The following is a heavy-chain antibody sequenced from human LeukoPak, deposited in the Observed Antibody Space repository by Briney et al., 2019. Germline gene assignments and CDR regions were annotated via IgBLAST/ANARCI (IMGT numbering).Heavy chain of an antibody. D-gene: IGHD2-2*01. CDR1: GFTFSDYW. J-gene: IGHJ6*03. V-gene: IGHV3-74*01. Sequence: GGSLRLSCAASGFTFSDYWMHWVRQAPGKGLVWVSRINSDGSTTNYADSVKGRFTISRDNGKNTLYLQMHSLRAEDTAVYFCARAPEYSTTSGSYFYYYIDVWGKGTTVTVSS. CDR3: ARAPEYSTTSGSYFYYYIDV. CDR2: INSDGSTT.